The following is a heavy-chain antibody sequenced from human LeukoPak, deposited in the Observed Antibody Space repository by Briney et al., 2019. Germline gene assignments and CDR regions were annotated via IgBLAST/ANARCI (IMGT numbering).Heavy chain of an antibody. CDR2: INHSGST. CDR3: ARGLEYSSGWYPRMDY. D-gene: IGHD6-19*01. J-gene: IGHJ4*02. V-gene: IGHV4-34*01. CDR1: GGSSSGYY. Sequence: SETLSLTCAVYGGSSSGYYWSWIRQPPGKGLEWIGEINHSGSTNYNPSLKSRVTISVDTSKNQFSLKLSSVTAADTAVYYCARGLEYSSGWYPRMDYWGQGALVIVSS.